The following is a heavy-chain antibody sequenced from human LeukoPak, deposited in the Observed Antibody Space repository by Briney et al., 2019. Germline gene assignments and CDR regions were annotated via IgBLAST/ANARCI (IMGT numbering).Heavy chain of an antibody. V-gene: IGHV4-4*07. CDR1: GGSISSYY. CDR3: ARDGESPPDSSFDY. CDR2: IYTSGGT. D-gene: IGHD3-10*01. Sequence: SETLSLTCTVSGGSISSYYWSWIRQPAGKGLEWIWRIYTSGGTNYNPSLKSRVTMYVDTSKNQFSLKLSSVTAADTAVYYCARDGESPPDSSFDYWGQGTLVTVSS. J-gene: IGHJ4*02.